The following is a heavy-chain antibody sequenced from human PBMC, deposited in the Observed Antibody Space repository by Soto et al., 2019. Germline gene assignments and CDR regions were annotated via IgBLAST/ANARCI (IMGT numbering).Heavy chain of an antibody. CDR3: ARGNWFDP. Sequence: QVQLVQSGAEVKKPGSSVKVSCKASGDTFSSYTISWVRQAPGQGLEWMGRISPILGIANYAQKVQGRVTMTADKSTSTAYMELSSLRSEDTAVYYCARGNWFDPWGQGTLVTVSS. V-gene: IGHV1-69*02. CDR1: GDTFSSYT. CDR2: ISPILGIA. J-gene: IGHJ5*02.